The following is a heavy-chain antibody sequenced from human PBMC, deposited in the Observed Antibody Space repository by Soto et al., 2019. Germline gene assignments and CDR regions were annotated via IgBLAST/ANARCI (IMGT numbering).Heavy chain of an antibody. V-gene: IGHV3-30*18. J-gene: IGHJ6*02. Sequence: QVQLVESGGGVVQPGRSLRLSCAASGFTFSSYGMHWVRQAPGKGLEWVAGISYDGSNKYYADSVKGRFTISRDNSKNTLYLQMNSLRAEDTAVYYCANEQLDYGSLIPVYYYGMDVWGQGTTVTVSS. D-gene: IGHD3-10*01. CDR1: GFTFSSYG. CDR2: ISYDGSNK. CDR3: ANEQLDYGSLIPVYYYGMDV.